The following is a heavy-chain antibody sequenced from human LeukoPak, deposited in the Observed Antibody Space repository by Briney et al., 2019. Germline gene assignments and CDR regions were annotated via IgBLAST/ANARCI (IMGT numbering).Heavy chain of an antibody. V-gene: IGHV3-30*02. CDR1: GFIFSNYA. CDR2: IRYDGSNK. CDR3: AKAIHSSSSGVVDY. Sequence: GGSLRLSCAASGFIFSNYAMHWVRQAPGKGLEWVTFIRYDGSNKYHAESVKGRFTISRDNSKNTLYLQMNSLRAEDTAVYYCAKAIHSSSSGVVDYWGQGTLVTVSS. J-gene: IGHJ4*02. D-gene: IGHD6-6*01.